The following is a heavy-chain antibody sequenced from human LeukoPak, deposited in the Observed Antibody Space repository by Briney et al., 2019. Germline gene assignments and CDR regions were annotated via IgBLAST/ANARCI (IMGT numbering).Heavy chain of an antibody. D-gene: IGHD3-22*01. CDR2: IYYSGST. Sequence: SETLSLTCTVSGDSLSRYYGSWIRQPPGKGLEWIGYIYYSGSTNYNPSLKSRVTISVDTSKNQFSLKLSSVTAADTAVYYCAGGPSGYFLYFQHWGQGTLVTVSS. CDR3: AGGPSGYFLYFQH. CDR1: GDSLSRYY. V-gene: IGHV4-59*08. J-gene: IGHJ1*01.